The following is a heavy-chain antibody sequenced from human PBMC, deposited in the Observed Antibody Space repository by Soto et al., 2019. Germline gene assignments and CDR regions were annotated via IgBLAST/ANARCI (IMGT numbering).Heavy chain of an antibody. CDR2: INHSGST. V-gene: IGHV4-34*01. D-gene: IGHD3-10*01. CDR1: GGSFSGYY. Sequence: ETLSLTCAVYGGSFSGYYWSWIRQPPGKGLEWIGEINHSGSTNYNPSLKSRVTISVDTSKNQFSLKLSSVTAADTAVYYCARGGMVRGVIRWFDPWGQGTLVTVSS. J-gene: IGHJ5*02. CDR3: ARGGMVRGVIRWFDP.